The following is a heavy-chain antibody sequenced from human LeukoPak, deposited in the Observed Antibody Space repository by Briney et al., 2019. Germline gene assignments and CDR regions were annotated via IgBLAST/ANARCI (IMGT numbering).Heavy chain of an antibody. J-gene: IGHJ4*02. CDR1: GFRFSAYA. CDR3: SKWAGDRDSGTYHGPLDH. Sequence: GGSLSFSCAVSGFRFSAYALTWVRQAPGKGLEWVPSISDSGVYTYYADSVKGRFIVSRDFSKNTLYLQLSSLRADDTAIYYCSKWAGDRDSGTYHGPLDHWGQGTLVTVSS. CDR2: ISDSGVYT. D-gene: IGHD6-25*01. V-gene: IGHV3-23*01.